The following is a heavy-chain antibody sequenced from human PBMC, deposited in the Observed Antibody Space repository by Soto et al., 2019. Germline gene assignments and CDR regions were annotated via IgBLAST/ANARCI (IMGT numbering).Heavy chain of an antibody. CDR3: ARQGCSSTSCYHYYYYYGMDV. D-gene: IGHD2-2*01. CDR1: GYSFTSYW. V-gene: IGHV5-10-1*01. Sequence: GESLKISCKGSGYSFTSYWISWVRQMPGKGLEWMGRIDPSDSYTNYSPSLQGHVTISADKSISTAYLQWSSLKASDTAMYYCARQGCSSTSCYHYYYYYGMDVWGQGTTVTVS. J-gene: IGHJ6*02. CDR2: IDPSDSYT.